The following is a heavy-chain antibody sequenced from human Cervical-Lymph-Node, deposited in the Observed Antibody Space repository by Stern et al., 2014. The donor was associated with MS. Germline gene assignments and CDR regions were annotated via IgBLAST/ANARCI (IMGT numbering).Heavy chain of an antibody. J-gene: IGHJ4*02. CDR2: IYTSGST. D-gene: IGHD6-19*01. CDR3: ARGPRGAVADPFDY. V-gene: IGHV4-61*02. Sequence: VQLQESGPGLVKPSQTLSLTCTVSGGSISSGRYYWSWIRQPAGKGLEWIGRIYTSGSTHYNPPLKSRVTISVDPSKKQFSLTLSFVTAADTAVYYCARGPRGAVADPFDYWVQGTLVTVSS. CDR1: GGSISSGRYY.